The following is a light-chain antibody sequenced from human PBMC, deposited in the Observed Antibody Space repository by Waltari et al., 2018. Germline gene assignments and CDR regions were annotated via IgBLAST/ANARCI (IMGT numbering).Light chain of an antibody. CDR2: GAS. Sequence: EIVLTQSPGTLSLSPGERATISCRASQSVSRSLAWYQQKPGQAPRLLIYGASNRATGIPDRFSGSGSGTDFSLTISRLEPEDFAVYYCQHYVSLPATFGQGTKVEIK. CDR1: QSVSRS. CDR3: QHYVSLPAT. J-gene: IGKJ1*01. V-gene: IGKV3-20*01.